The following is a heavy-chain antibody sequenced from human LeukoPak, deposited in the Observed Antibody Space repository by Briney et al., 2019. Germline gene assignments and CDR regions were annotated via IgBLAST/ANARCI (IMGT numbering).Heavy chain of an antibody. Sequence: SETLSLTCTVSGGSISNGDHYWSWIRQHPGKGLEWIGYIYYSGSTYYNPSLKSRVTISVDTSKNQFSLKLSSVTAADTAVYYCARVSTSYGDYHLAFGYWGQGTLVTVSS. D-gene: IGHD4-17*01. CDR2: IYYSGST. CDR3: ARVSTSYGDYHLAFGY. CDR1: GGSISNGDHY. J-gene: IGHJ4*02. V-gene: IGHV4-30-4*08.